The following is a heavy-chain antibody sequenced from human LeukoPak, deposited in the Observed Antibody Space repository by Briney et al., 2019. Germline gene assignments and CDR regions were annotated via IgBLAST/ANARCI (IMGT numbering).Heavy chain of an antibody. J-gene: IGHJ4*02. CDR1: GDAVSSGNYY. CDR2: IYYSGST. Sequence: PSETLSLTCTVSGDAVSSGNYYWSWIRQPPGKGLEWIGYIYYSGSTNYNPSLKSRGTISVDTSKNQFSLKLSSVTAADTAVYYCARDPSGYFNYWGQGTLATVSS. V-gene: IGHV4-61*01. CDR3: ARDPSGYFNY. D-gene: IGHD3-22*01.